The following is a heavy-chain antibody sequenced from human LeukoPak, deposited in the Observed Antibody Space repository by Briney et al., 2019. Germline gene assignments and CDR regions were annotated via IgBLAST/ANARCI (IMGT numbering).Heavy chain of an antibody. CDR3: ARGVLTGYYTNWFDP. CDR2: INVGNGNT. V-gene: IGHV1-3*01. J-gene: IGHJ5*02. CDR1: GYIFTTYA. D-gene: IGHD3-9*01. Sequence: ASVKVSCKASGYIFTTYAMQWVRQAPGQSLEWMGWINVGNGNTAYSQKFQGRVTITRDTSATTAYMELSSLRSEDTAVYYCARGVLTGYYTNWFDPWGQGTLVTVSS.